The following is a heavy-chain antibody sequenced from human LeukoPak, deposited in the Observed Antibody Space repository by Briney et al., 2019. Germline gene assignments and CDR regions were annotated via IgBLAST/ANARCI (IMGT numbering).Heavy chain of an antibody. J-gene: IGHJ4*02. Sequence: SETLSLTCTVPGGSISSYYWSWIRQPPRKGLECIGHISYTGSTNYNPSLKSRVTISIDTSKNQFSLKLSSVTAADTAVYYCARRGYSYEAYYFDYWGQGALVTVSS. CDR2: ISYTGST. CDR3: ARRGYSYEAYYFDY. CDR1: GGSISSYY. V-gene: IGHV4-59*08. D-gene: IGHD5-18*01.